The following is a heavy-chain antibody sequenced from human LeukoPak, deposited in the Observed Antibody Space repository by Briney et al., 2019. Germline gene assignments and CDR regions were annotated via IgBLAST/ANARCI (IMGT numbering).Heavy chain of an antibody. D-gene: IGHD6-19*01. CDR2: IRRDGSEK. Sequence: GGSLRLSCAASGFTFSSYWMTWVRQAPGKGLEWVANIRRDGSEKYYVDSVKGRFTISRDNAKNSLYLQMNSLRAEDTAVYYCARGRWQWLIFYWGQGTLVTVSS. V-gene: IGHV3-7*01. CDR3: ARGRWQWLIFY. J-gene: IGHJ4*02. CDR1: GFTFSSYW.